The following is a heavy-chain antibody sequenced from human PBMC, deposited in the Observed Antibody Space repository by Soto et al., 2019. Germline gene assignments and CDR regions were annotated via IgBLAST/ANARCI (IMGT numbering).Heavy chain of an antibody. D-gene: IGHD6-6*01. CDR2: ISGSGDNT. CDR3: AKGESSSSGVYHYYGMDV. J-gene: IGHJ6*02. Sequence: PVGSLRLSCAGSGFTFSYYAMSWVRQAPGKGLEWVSAISGSGDNTYYADSVKGRFTISRDNSKNTLSLQMNSLRAEDTAVYYCAKGESSSSGVYHYYGMDVWGQGTTVTVSS. CDR1: GFTFSYYA. V-gene: IGHV3-23*01.